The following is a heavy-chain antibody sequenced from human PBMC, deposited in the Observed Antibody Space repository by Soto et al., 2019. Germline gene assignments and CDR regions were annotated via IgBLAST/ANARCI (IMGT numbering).Heavy chain of an antibody. CDR3: ARTDGSSSHFDY. Sequence: EVQLVESGGGLVQPGGSLRLSCAASGFTFSSYWMHWVRQAPGKGLVWVSRIHSDGGTTTYADSVKGRFTMSRDNAKNTLYLQMNSPRAEDTAVYYCARTDGSSSHFDYWGQGTLVTVSS. J-gene: IGHJ4*02. D-gene: IGHD2-15*01. V-gene: IGHV3-74*01. CDR2: IHSDGGTT. CDR1: GFTFSSYW.